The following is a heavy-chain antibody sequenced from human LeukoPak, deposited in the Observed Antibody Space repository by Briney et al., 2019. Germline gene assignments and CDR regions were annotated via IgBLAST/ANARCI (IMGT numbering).Heavy chain of an antibody. CDR1: GFTFSSYS. CDR2: ISSSSSYI. V-gene: IGHV3-21*01. Sequence: PGGSLRLSCAASGFTFSSYSMNWVRQAPGKGLEWVSSISSSSSYIYYADSVKGRFTISRDNARNSLYLQMDSLRAEDTAVYYCARDRNTDFWSGYYTNYFDYWGQGTLVTVSS. CDR3: ARDRNTDFWSGYYTNYFDY. D-gene: IGHD3-3*01. J-gene: IGHJ4*02.